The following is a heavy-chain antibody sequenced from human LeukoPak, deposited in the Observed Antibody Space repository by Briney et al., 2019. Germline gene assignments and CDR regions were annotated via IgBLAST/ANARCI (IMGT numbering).Heavy chain of an antibody. CDR2: INHSGST. CDR3: ARLGTRKSHAY. Sequence: PSETLSLTCAVYGGSFSGYYWSWIRQPPGKGLEWIGEINHSGSTNYNPSLKSRVTISVDTSKNQFSLKLSSVTAADTAVYYCARLGTRKSHAYWGQGTLVTVSS. D-gene: IGHD3-10*01. V-gene: IGHV4-34*01. CDR1: GGSFSGYY. J-gene: IGHJ4*02.